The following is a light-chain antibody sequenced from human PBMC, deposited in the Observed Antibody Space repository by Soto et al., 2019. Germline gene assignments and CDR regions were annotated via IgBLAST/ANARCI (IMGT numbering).Light chain of an antibody. CDR1: QSVTSTY. CDR3: QQYGDSPIT. J-gene: IGKJ5*01. V-gene: IGKV3-20*01. Sequence: ETVMTQSPATLSASPGERATLSCRASQSVTSTYLAWYQQKPGQAPRLLISGASSRATGVPDRFSGNGSGTDFTLTITGLEPEDFALYYCQQYGDSPITFGQGTRLEIK. CDR2: GAS.